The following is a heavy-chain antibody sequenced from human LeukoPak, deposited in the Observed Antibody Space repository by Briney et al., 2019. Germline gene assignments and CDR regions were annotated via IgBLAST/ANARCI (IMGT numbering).Heavy chain of an antibody. Sequence: GGSLRLSCAASGFTFDDYGMSWVRQAPGKGLEWVSGINWNGGSTAYADSVKGRFTISRDNAKNSLYLQMNSLRAEDTALYYCARGGCSSTSCPYYYYYYMDVWGKGTTVTVSS. D-gene: IGHD2-2*01. CDR2: INWNGGST. CDR1: GFTFDDYG. J-gene: IGHJ6*03. CDR3: ARGGCSSTSCPYYYYYYMDV. V-gene: IGHV3-20*04.